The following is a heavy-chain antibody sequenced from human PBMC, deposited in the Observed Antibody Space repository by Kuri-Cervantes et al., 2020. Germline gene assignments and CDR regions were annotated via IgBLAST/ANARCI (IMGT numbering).Heavy chain of an antibody. J-gene: IGHJ4*02. Sequence: TLSLTCTVSGGSISSYYWSWIRQPPGKALEWLARIDWDDDKFYSTSLKTRLTISKDTSKNQVVLTMTNMDPVDTATYYCATDPRIAAPSWGQGTLVTVSS. CDR1: GGSISSYYW. CDR3: ATDPRIAAPS. CDR2: IDWDDDK. D-gene: IGHD6-6*01. V-gene: IGHV2-70*16.